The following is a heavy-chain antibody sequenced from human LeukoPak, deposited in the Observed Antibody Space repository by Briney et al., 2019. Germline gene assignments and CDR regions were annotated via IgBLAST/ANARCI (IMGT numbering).Heavy chain of an antibody. J-gene: IGHJ4*02. CDR2: FDPEDGET. Sequence: ASVKVSCKVSGYTLTELSMHWVRQAPGKGLEWMGGFDPEDGETIYAQKFQGRVTMTEDTSTDTAYMELSSLRSEDTAVYYCATERPAPGIAAHFFFDYWGQGTLVTVSS. V-gene: IGHV1-24*01. CDR3: ATERPAPGIAAHFFFDY. CDR1: GYTLTELS. D-gene: IGHD6-6*01.